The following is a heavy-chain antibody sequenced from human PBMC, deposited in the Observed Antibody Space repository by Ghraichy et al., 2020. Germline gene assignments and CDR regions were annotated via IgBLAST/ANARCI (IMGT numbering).Heavy chain of an antibody. J-gene: IGHJ4*02. V-gene: IGHV3-33*01. Sequence: GGSLRLSCAASGFTFSTYAMHWVRQAPGKGLEWVGVIWYDGSNKYYADSVKGRFTISRDNSKNTLYLQMNSLRAEDTAVYYCARDMKPRSFFDYWGQGTLVTVSS. CDR3: ARDMKPRSFFDY. CDR2: IWYDGSNK. D-gene: IGHD3-16*01. CDR1: GFTFSTYA.